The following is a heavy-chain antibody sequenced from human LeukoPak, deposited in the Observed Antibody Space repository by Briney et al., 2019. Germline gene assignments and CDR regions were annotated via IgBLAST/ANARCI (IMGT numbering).Heavy chain of an antibody. CDR2: ISSSSSYI. D-gene: IGHD6-19*01. CDR3: ARDRGEYSSGWYDYYYMDV. J-gene: IGHJ6*03. V-gene: IGHV3-21*01. CDR1: GFTFSSYS. Sequence: PGGSLRLSCVASGFTFSSYSMNWVRQAPGKGLEWVSSISSSSSYIYYADSVKGRFTISRDNAKNSLYLQMNSLRTEDTAVYYCARDRGEYSSGWYDYYYMDVWGKGTTVTVSS.